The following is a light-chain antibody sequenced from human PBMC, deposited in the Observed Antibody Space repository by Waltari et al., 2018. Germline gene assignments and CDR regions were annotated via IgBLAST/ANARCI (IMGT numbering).Light chain of an antibody. J-gene: IGLJ3*02. CDR3: SSYAGTYTGV. CDR2: DVT. Sequence: QSALTQPRSVSESPGHSVTISCTGTSSDVGGYNYISWYQHHPGKAPKLIIYDVTKRPSGVPDRFSASKSGNTASLTISGLRAEDEADYYCSSYAGTYTGVFGGGTKLTVL. V-gene: IGLV2-11*01. CDR1: SSDVGGYNY.